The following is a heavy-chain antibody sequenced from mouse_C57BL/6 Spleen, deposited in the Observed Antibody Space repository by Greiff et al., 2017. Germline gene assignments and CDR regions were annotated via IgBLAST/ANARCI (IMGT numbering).Heavy chain of an antibody. CDR2: IDPENGDT. CDR3: TTEPRDAMDY. Sequence: VQLQQSGAELVRPGASVKLSCTASGFNIKDDYMHWVKQRPEQGLEWIGWIDPENGDTEYASKFQGKATITADTSSNTAYLQLSSLTSEDTAVYYCTTEPRDAMDYWGQGTSVTVSS. CDR1: GFNIKDDY. J-gene: IGHJ4*01. V-gene: IGHV14-4*01.